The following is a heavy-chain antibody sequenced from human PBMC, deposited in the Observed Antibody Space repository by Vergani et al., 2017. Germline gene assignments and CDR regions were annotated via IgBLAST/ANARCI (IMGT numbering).Heavy chain of an antibody. CDR1: GFTFSSYA. CDR2: ISGSGGST. CDR3: AQGRAVPVGVEY. J-gene: IGHJ4*02. D-gene: IGHD2-2*01. V-gene: IGHV3-23*01. Sequence: EVQLLESGGGLVQPGGSLRLSCAASGFTFSSYAMSWVRQAPGKGLEWVSAISGSGGSTYYADSVKGRFTISRDNCKNTLYLQMNSLRAEDTAVYYCAQGRAVPVGVEYWGQRTLVTVPS.